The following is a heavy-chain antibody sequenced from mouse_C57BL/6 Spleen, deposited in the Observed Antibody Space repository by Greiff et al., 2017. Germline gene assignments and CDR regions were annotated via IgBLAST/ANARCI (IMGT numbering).Heavy chain of an antibody. J-gene: IGHJ1*03. V-gene: IGHV8-12*01. Sequence: QVQLKESGPGILQPSQTLSLTCSFSGFSLSTSGMGVSWIRQPSGKGLEWLAHIYWDDVKRYNPSLKSRLTNSKATSRNQVFLKITSVDTADTATYYCASGSSYDWYFDVWGTGTTVTVSS. D-gene: IGHD1-1*01. CDR3: ASGSSYDWYFDV. CDR2: IYWDDVK. CDR1: GFSLSTSGMG.